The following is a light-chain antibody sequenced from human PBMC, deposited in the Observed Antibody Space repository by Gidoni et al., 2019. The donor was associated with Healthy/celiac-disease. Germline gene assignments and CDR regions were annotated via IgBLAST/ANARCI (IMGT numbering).Light chain of an antibody. CDR2: GAS. J-gene: IGKJ1*01. Sequence: EIVLTQSPGTLSLSPGERATLSCRASQSVSSSYLAWYQQKPGQAPRLLIYGASSRATGIPDRFSGSGSGTDFTLTISRLEPEAFAVYYCQQYGSSPRTFXQXTKVXIK. V-gene: IGKV3-20*01. CDR3: QQYGSSPRT. CDR1: QSVSSSY.